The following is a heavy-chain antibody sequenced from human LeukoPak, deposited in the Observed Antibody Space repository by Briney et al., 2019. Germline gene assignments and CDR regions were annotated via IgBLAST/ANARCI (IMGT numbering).Heavy chain of an antibody. CDR3: ARLCGSGSYYMRVHYYYYYMDV. J-gene: IGHJ6*03. Sequence: KSSETLSLTCAVYGGSFSGYYWSWIRQPPGKGLEWIGEINHSGRTNYNPSLKSRVTISVDTSKNQFSLKLSSVTAADTAVYYCARLCGSGSYYMRVHYYYYYMDVWGKGTTVTISS. CDR1: GGSFSGYY. D-gene: IGHD3-10*01. V-gene: IGHV4-34*01. CDR2: INHSGRT.